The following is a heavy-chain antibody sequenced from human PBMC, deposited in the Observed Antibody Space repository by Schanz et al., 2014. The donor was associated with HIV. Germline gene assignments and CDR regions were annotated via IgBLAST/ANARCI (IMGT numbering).Heavy chain of an antibody. Sequence: VQLVESGGGMVQPGRSLRLSCAASGFTFSNAWMHWVRQAPGKGLGWASRINIDGSTTDYADSVKGRFTVSRDNSKNRLYLQMNSLRSEDTAIYYCARDRGRVPTPDAFDVWGQGTVVTVSS. V-gene: IGHV3-74*01. CDR2: INIDGSTT. J-gene: IGHJ3*01. CDR3: ARDRGRVPTPDAFDV. CDR1: GFTFSNAW. D-gene: IGHD3-10*01.